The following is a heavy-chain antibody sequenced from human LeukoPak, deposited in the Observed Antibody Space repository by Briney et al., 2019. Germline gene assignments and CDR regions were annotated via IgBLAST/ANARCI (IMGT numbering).Heavy chain of an antibody. D-gene: IGHD2-2*01. Sequence: SVTVSCKASGGTFSIYAISWVRQAPGPGHELMGGIIPIFGTANYAQKFQGRVTITTDESTSTAYMELSRLRSEDTAVYYCARGLITPRNFVVVPAAIRYYMDVWGKGTTVTVSS. V-gene: IGHV1-69*05. CDR2: IIPIFGTA. J-gene: IGHJ6*03. CDR3: ARGLITPRNFVVVPAAIRYYMDV. CDR1: GGTFSIYA.